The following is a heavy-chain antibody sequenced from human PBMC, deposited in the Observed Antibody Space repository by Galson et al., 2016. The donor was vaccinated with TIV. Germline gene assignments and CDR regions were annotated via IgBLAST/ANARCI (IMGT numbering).Heavy chain of an antibody. J-gene: IGHJ6*02. CDR2: ISSGGST. V-gene: IGHV3-66*02. Sequence: SLRLSCAASGFSVNDNYMSWVRQAPGRGLEWVSIISSGGSTNYVDSVKGRFTISRDFSKNTLFLQMHSLRAEHSAVYYCARDRRHCGNECYLYYYYGMDVWGPGTTVTVSS. CDR1: GFSVNDNY. CDR3: ARDRRHCGNECYLYYYYGMDV. D-gene: IGHD2-21*01.